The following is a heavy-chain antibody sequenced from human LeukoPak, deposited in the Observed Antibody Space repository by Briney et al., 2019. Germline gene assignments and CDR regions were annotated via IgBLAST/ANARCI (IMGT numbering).Heavy chain of an antibody. V-gene: IGHV4-59*12. Sequence: SETLSLTCTVSGGSISSYYWSWIRQPPGKGLEWIGYIYYSGSTNYNPSLKSRVTISVDTSKNQFSLKLSSVTAADTAVYYCARADIINDYGGTASGLAFDIWGQGTMVTVSS. J-gene: IGHJ3*02. D-gene: IGHD4-23*01. CDR3: ARADIINDYGGTASGLAFDI. CDR2: IYYSGST. CDR1: GGSISSYY.